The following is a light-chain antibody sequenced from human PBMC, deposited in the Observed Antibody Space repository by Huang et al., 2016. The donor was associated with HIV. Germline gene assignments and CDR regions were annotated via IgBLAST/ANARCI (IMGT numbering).Light chain of an antibody. Sequence: EIVMTQSPATLSMSPGEKATLSCRASQRVGTNLARYQQKPAQAPRLIFYGAATRATGIPARFSGSGSGTEFTLTISSLQSEDFAVYYCQQYNSWLTFGPGTKVDI. V-gene: IGKV3-15*01. CDR2: GAA. CDR3: QQYNSWLT. CDR1: QRVGTN. J-gene: IGKJ3*01.